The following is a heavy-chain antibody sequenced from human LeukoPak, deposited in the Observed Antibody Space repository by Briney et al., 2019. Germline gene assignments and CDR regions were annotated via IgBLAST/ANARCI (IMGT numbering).Heavy chain of an antibody. J-gene: IGHJ4*02. CDR2: IRHDGSQT. D-gene: IGHD1-14*01. V-gene: IGHV3-7*01. Sequence: GGSLRLSCAASGFIFTDSWMSWVRHGPGRGLEWVANIRHDGSQTYYLDSVKGRFTISRDNAKNEVYLEMNNMRGADTAVYYCATGANLFQFWGQGTLVTVSS. CDR3: ATGANLFQF. CDR1: GFIFTDSW.